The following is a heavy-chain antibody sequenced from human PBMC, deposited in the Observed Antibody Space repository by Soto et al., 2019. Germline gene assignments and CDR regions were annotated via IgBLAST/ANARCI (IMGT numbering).Heavy chain of an antibody. J-gene: IGHJ4*02. CDR3: ARQSSITFDY. V-gene: IGHV1-3*01. CDR1: GYSFTSFP. Sequence: GASVKVSCKASGYSFTSFPINWVRQAPGQRLEWMGWINGGNGNTQYSQKFQGRVIISRDTSASTAYMELSSLSSEDTAVYYCARQSSITFDYWGLGTLV. D-gene: IGHD1-20*01. CDR2: INGGNGNT.